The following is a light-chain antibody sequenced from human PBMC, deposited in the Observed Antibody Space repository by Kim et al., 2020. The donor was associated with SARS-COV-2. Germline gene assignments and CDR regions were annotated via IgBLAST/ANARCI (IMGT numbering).Light chain of an antibody. CDR3: QQYRSSPQT. CDR1: QGLSSS. J-gene: IGKJ1*01. V-gene: IGKV3-20*01. Sequence: FPPVERATLSCRASQGLSSSLAGYQQKPGQAPRLLIYGASSRATGIPDRFSGSGSGTDFTLTISRLEPEDFAVYYCQQYRSSPQTFGQGTKVDIK. CDR2: GAS.